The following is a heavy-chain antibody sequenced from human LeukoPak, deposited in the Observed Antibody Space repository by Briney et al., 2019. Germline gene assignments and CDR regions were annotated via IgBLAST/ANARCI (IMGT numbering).Heavy chain of an antibody. CDR2: IKSKTDGGTT. D-gene: IGHD2-2*01. V-gene: IGHV3-15*01. Sequence: PGGSLRLSCAASGFTFSNAWMSWVRQAPGKGLEWVGRIKSKTDGGTTDYAAPVKGRFTISRDDSKNTLYLQMNSLKTEDTAVYYCTTDGQWAIVVVPAAMMRPDYWGQGTLVTVSS. CDR1: GFTFSNAW. J-gene: IGHJ4*02. CDR3: TTDGQWAIVVVPAAMMRPDY.